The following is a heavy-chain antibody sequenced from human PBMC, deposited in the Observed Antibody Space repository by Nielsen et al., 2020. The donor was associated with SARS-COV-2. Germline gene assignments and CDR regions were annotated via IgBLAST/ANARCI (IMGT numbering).Heavy chain of an antibody. D-gene: IGHD3-16*01. CDR1: GGSFSGYY. CDR3: ARFGVEASNPYYYGMDV. CDR2: INHSGST. V-gene: IGHV4-34*01. J-gene: IGHJ6*02. Sequence: SETLSLTCAVYGGSFSGYYWSWIRQPPGKGLEWIGEINHSGSTNYNPSLKGRVTISVDTSKNQFSLKLSSVTAADTAVYYCARFGVEASNPYYYGMDVWGQGTTVTVSS.